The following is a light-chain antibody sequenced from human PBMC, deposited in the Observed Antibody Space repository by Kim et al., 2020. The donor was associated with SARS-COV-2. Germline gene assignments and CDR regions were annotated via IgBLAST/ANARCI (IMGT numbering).Light chain of an antibody. J-gene: IGLJ2*01. CDR1: NMGVKY. V-gene: IGLV3-1*01. Sequence: SYELTQPPSVSVSLGQSASITCSGANMGVKYAGWYQQKPGQSPVLANHQDIKLPSRIPGLFSRSNSGNTATLTIRGTPALHAADYYCHAWDSSSMVFGGG. CDR2: QDI. CDR3: HAWDSSSMV.